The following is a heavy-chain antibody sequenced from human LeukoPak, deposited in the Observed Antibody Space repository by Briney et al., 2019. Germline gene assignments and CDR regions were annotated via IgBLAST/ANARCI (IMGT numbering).Heavy chain of an antibody. D-gene: IGHD2-2*03. CDR2: IHTSAST. CDR1: GGSISSYS. V-gene: IGHV4-4*07. CDR3: ARGWINLDY. Sequence: SETRSPTCTVSGGSISSYSWSWIRQPAGKGLELIGRIHTSASTNYNPSLKSRATMSVDTSKNQFSLNLSSVTAADTAVYYCARGWINLDYSGQGTLVTVSS. J-gene: IGHJ4*02.